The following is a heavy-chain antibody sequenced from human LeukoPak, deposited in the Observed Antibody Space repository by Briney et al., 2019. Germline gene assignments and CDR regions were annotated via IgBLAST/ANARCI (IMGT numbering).Heavy chain of an antibody. Sequence: PGGSLRLSCAVSGITLSNYVMSWVRQAPGKGLEWVAGISDSGGNTKYADSVKGRFTISRDNPKNTLYLQMNGLRAEDTAVYFCAKRGVVIRVILVGFHKEAYYFESWGQGALVTVSS. CDR3: AKRGVVIRVILVGFHKEAYYFES. CDR2: ISDSGGNT. CDR1: GITLSNYV. D-gene: IGHD3/OR15-3a*01. J-gene: IGHJ4*02. V-gene: IGHV3-23*01.